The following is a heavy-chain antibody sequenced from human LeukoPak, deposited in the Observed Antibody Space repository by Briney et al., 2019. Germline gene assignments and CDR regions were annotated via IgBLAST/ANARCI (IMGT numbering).Heavy chain of an antibody. D-gene: IGHD3-3*01. CDR1: GFTFSSYE. V-gene: IGHV3-48*03. CDR2: ISSSGSTI. J-gene: IGHJ4*02. Sequence: GGSLRLSCAASGFTFSSYEMNWVRQAPGKGLEWVSYISSSGSTIYYADSVKGRFTISRDNAKNSLYLQMNSLRAEDTAVYYCARDFRNWSGYFGLDYWGQGTLVTVSS. CDR3: ARDFRNWSGYFGLDY.